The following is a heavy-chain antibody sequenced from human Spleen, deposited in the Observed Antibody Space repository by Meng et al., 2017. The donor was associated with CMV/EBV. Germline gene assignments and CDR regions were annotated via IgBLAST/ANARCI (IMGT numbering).Heavy chain of an antibody. D-gene: IGHD3-22*01. CDR2: VIPIRGIA. CDR1: GGTFGSYT. V-gene: IGHV1-69*02. J-gene: IGHJ3*02. CDR3: ARGDSIGDGFDM. Sequence: SVKVSCKASGGTFGSYTINWVWQAPGQGLEWMGRVIPIRGIAIYAQKFQDRVTITADKSTSTVYMELNSLRSEDTAVYYCARGDSIGDGFDMWGQGTMVTVSS.